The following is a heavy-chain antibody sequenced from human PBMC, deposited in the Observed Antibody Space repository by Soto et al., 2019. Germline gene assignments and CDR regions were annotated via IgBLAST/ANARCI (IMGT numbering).Heavy chain of an antibody. CDR2: IIPILGIA. CDR1: GGTFSSYT. CDR3: ASSEEWWSAAFDY. D-gene: IGHD2-15*01. Sequence: QVQLVQSGVEVKKPGSSVKVSCKASGGTFSSYTISWVRQAPGQGLEWMGRIIPILGIANYAQKFQGRVTITADKSTSTAYMELSSLRSEDTAVYYCASSEEWWSAAFDYWGQGTLVTVSS. J-gene: IGHJ4*02. V-gene: IGHV1-69*02.